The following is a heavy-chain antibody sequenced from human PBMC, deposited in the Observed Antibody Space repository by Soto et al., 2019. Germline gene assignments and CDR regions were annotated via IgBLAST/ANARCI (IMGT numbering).Heavy chain of an antibody. D-gene: IGHD1-26*01. V-gene: IGHV1-18*01. CDR1: GYTFTNYG. Sequence: ASVKVSCKASGYTFTNYGITWARQAPGQGLEWMGWISTYNGNTNYAQKLQGRVTMTTDTSTSTAYMELRSLRSDDTAVYYCAREDSGSPTRHDAFDIWGQGTMVTVSS. J-gene: IGHJ3*02. CDR3: AREDSGSPTRHDAFDI. CDR2: ISTYNGNT.